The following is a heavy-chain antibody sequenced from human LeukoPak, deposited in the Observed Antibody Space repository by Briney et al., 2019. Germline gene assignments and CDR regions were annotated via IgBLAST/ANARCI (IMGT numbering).Heavy chain of an antibody. CDR3: ARRNAYCSSTSCSRASYFYYGMDV. CDR2: ISGSGGST. J-gene: IGHJ6*02. D-gene: IGHD2-2*01. V-gene: IGHV3-23*01. Sequence: GGSLRLSCAASGFTFSSYAMSWVRQAPGKGLERVSAISGSGGSTYYADSVKGRFTISRDNSKNTLYLQMNSLRAEDTAVYYCARRNAYCSSTSCSRASYFYYGMDVWGQGTTVTVSS. CDR1: GFTFSSYA.